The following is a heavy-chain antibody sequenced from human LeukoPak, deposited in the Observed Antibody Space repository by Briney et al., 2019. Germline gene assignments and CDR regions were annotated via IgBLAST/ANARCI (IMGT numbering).Heavy chain of an antibody. J-gene: IGHJ1*01. Sequence: SETLSLTCAVYGGSFSGYYWSWIRQPPGKGLEWIGEINHSGSTNYNPSLKSRVTISVDTSKNQFSLKLSSVTAADTAVYYCARSSLVTARGSLFHHWDQDTLVTV. V-gene: IGHV4-34*01. CDR1: GGSFSGYY. D-gene: IGHD2-21*02. CDR3: ARSSLVTARGSLFHH. CDR2: INHSGST.